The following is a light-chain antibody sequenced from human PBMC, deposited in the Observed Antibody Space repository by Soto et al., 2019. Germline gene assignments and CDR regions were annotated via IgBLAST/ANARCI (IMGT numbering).Light chain of an antibody. V-gene: IGKV3-15*01. CDR2: DAS. Sequence: IVMTQSPATLSVSPGERTTISCRASQNVNYNLAWYQQKPGQAPSLLIHDASIRATAIPARFSGSGSGTEFTLTISSLQSEDFAVYYCQQYNNWPRTFGQGTKVDIK. J-gene: IGKJ1*01. CDR1: QNVNYN. CDR3: QQYNNWPRT.